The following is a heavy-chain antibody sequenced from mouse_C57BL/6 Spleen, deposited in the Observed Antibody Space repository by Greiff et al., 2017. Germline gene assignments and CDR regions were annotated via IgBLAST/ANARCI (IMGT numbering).Heavy chain of an antibody. J-gene: IGHJ3*01. CDR1: GYSITSGYY. CDR3: AREGTLFAY. CDR2: ISYDGSN. Sequence: EVQLQQSGPGLVKPSQSLSLTCSVTGYSITSGYYWNWIRQFPGNKLEWMGYISYDGSNNYNPSLKNRISITRDTSKNQFFLKLNSVTTEDTATYYCAREGTLFAYWGQGTLVTVSA. V-gene: IGHV3-6*01.